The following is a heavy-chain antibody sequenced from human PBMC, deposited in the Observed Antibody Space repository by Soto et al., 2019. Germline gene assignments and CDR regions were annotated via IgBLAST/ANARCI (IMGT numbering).Heavy chain of an antibody. J-gene: IGHJ3*02. V-gene: IGHV3-30*18. D-gene: IGHD6-13*01. CDR2: ISYDGSNK. CDR1: GFTFSSYG. Sequence: QVQLVESGGGVVQPGRSLRLSCAASGFTFSSYGMHWVRQAPGKGLEWVAVISYDGSNKYYADSVKGRFTISRDNSKNTLYLQMNSLRAEDTAVYYCAKFIFARIAAARSRAFDIWGQGTMVTVSS. CDR3: AKFIFARIAAARSRAFDI.